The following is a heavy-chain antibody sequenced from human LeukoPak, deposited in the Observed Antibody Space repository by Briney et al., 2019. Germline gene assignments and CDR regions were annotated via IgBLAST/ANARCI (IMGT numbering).Heavy chain of an antibody. D-gene: IGHD1-26*01. V-gene: IGHV3-11*01. CDR3: ARVRGSYAFDY. CDR1: GFMFSDYY. CDR2: ISNSGGSPI. J-gene: IGHJ4*02. Sequence: GGSLRLSCAASGFMFSDYYMSWMRQAPGKGMEWVSYISNSGGSPIYNADSVKGRFTISRDNAKNSLYLQMNSLRAEDTAVYYCARVRGSYAFDYWGQGTLVTVSS.